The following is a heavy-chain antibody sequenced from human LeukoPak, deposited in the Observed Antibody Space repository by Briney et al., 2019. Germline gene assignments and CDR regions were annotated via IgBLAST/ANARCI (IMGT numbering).Heavy chain of an antibody. J-gene: IGHJ4*02. CDR3: ARARAVAAPQDY. Sequence: PGGSLRLSCAASGFTFSDYYMSWIRQAPGKGLEWVSYISSSGSTIYYADSVKGRFTISRDNAKNSLYLQMNSPRAEDTAVYYCARARAVAAPQDYWGQGTLVTVSS. D-gene: IGHD6-19*01. CDR2: ISSSGSTI. CDR1: GFTFSDYY. V-gene: IGHV3-11*01.